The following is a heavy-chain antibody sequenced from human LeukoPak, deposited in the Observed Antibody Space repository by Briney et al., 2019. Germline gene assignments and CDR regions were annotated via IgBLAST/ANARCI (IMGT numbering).Heavy chain of an antibody. CDR2: IYYSGST. Sequence: PSETLSLTCTVSGGSISSYYWSWIRQPPGMGLEWIGYIYYSGSTNYNPSLKSRVTISVDTSKNQFSLKLSSVTAADTAVYYCARAMASRSGEILSGYSYGDLDYYYYGMDVWGQGTTVTVSS. D-gene: IGHD5-18*01. V-gene: IGHV4-59*01. J-gene: IGHJ6*02. CDR1: GGSISSYY. CDR3: ARAMASRSGEILSGYSYGDLDYYYYGMDV.